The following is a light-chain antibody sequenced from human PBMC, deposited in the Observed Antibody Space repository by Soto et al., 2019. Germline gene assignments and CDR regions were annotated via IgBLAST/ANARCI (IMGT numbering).Light chain of an antibody. Sequence: QLVLTQPPSVSGAPGQRVTISCTGSSSNIGAGFEVHWYQQLPGTAPKLLIYNNYNRPSGVPDRFSGSRSGTSASLVITGLQAEDEADYYCQSYDSSLVFGTGTKVTVL. J-gene: IGLJ1*01. CDR2: NNY. CDR1: SSNIGAGFE. CDR3: QSYDSSLV. V-gene: IGLV1-40*01.